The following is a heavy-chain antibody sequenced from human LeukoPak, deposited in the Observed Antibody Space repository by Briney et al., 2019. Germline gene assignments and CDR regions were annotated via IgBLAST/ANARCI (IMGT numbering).Heavy chain of an antibody. CDR3: AKGRIWFGDLLDAFDI. D-gene: IGHD3-10*01. V-gene: IGHV3-74*01. CDR1: GFTLSGYW. J-gene: IGHJ3*02. CDR2: VNGDGSAT. Sequence: QPGGSLRLSCATSGFTLSGYWMHWVRQAPGKGLMWVSRVNGDGSATIYADSVKGRFTISRDNAKNTLFLQVNSLRAEDTAVYYCAKGRIWFGDLLDAFDIWGQGTMVTVSS.